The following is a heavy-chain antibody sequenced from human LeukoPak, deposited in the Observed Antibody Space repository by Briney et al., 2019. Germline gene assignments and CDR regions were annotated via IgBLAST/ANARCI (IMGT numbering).Heavy chain of an antibody. D-gene: IGHD5-12*01. CDR1: GYTFTSYD. V-gene: IGHV1-8*01. CDR2: MNPSSGNT. Sequence: GASVKVSCKASGYTFTSYDINWVRQATGQGLEWMGWMNPSSGNTGYAQKFQGRVTMTRNTSISTAYMELSSLRSEDTAVYYCAVLLGGLRQIGYYYGMDVWGQGTTVTVSS. CDR3: AVLLGGLRQIGYYYGMDV. J-gene: IGHJ6*02.